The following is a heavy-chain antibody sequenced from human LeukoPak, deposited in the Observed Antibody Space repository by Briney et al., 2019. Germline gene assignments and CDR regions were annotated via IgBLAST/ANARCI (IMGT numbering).Heavy chain of an antibody. CDR3: ARGPRIGYGIYCLFDP. CDR2: INPKSGGR. D-gene: IGHD2-8*01. J-gene: IGHJ5*02. V-gene: IGHV1-2*02. Sequence: ASVKVSFKASGYTFTCYYIDLVRHAPGQGLGLVGWINPKSGGRNYAQKVQGRGTMTRATSNSTSTMELKRMRSEEPARAFCARGPRIGYGIYCLFDPWGQGTLVTVSS. CDR1: GYTFTCYY.